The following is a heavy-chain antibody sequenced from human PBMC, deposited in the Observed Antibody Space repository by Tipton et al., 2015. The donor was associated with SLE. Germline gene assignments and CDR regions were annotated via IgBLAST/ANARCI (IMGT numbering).Heavy chain of an antibody. CDR2: IYYSGST. V-gene: IGHV4-59*01. Sequence: TLSLTCTVSGGSISSYYWSWIRQPPGKGLEWIEYIYYSGSTNYNPSLKSRVTISVDTSKNQFSLKLSSVTAADTAVYYCARDKKAPSYYYYYMDVWGKGTTVTVSS. CDR3: ARDKKAPSYYYYYMDV. CDR1: GGSISSYY. J-gene: IGHJ6*03.